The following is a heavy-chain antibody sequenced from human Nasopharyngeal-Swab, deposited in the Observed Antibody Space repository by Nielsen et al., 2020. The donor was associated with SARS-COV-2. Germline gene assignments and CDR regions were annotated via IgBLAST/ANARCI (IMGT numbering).Heavy chain of an antibody. V-gene: IGHV3-23*01. D-gene: IGHD5-12*01. Sequence: GESLKISCAASGFTFRSYSISWVRQAPGKGLEWVSVISGSGNTTYYADSVKGRFTISKDNSKNTVNLQMNSLRVEDTAIYYCAKDRDSGDDSDDYYHYYGMDVWGQGTTVTVFS. J-gene: IGHJ6*02. CDR2: ISGSGNTT. CDR3: AKDRDSGDDSDDYYHYYGMDV. CDR1: GFTFRSYS.